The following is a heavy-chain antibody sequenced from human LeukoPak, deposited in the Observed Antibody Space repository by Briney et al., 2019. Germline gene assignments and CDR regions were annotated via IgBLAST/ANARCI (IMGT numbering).Heavy chain of an antibody. CDR3: ARDSEGSSWAYYFDY. V-gene: IGHV3-21*01. CDR1: GFTFSSYS. D-gene: IGHD6-13*01. Sequence: KTGGSLRLSCAASGFTFSSYSMNWVRQAPGKGLEWVSSISSSSSYIYYADSVKGRFTISRDTAKNSLYLKMNSLRAEDTAVYYCARDSEGSSWAYYFDYWGQGTLVTVSS. J-gene: IGHJ4*02. CDR2: ISSSSSYI.